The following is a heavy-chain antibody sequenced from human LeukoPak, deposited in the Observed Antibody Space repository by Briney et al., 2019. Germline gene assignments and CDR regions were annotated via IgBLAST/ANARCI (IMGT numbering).Heavy chain of an antibody. Sequence: GGSLRLSCAASGFTFSSYWMSWVRQAPGKGLEWVANIKQDGSEKYYVDSVKGRFTISRDNAKNSLYLQMNSLRAEDTAVYYCARGRKGKVPTYSSGWYSGYYFDYWGQGTLVTVSS. CDR1: GFTFSSYW. V-gene: IGHV3-7*01. J-gene: IGHJ4*02. D-gene: IGHD6-19*01. CDR2: IKQDGSEK. CDR3: ARGRKGKVPTYSSGWYSGYYFDY.